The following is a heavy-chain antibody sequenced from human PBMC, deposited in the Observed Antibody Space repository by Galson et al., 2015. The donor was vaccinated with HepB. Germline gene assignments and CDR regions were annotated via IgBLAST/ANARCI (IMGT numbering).Heavy chain of an antibody. CDR3: ARGALVAVVDATQNNWFAP. V-gene: IGHV1-18*01. CDR2: INAYNQNT. J-gene: IGHJ5*02. Sequence: SVKVSCKASGYNFPTYPITWVRQAPGQGLEWMGWINAYNQNTNYAQHLQGRVTMTTDTSTSTAYMEVRSLRSDDTAVYYCARGALVAVVDATQNNWFAPWGQGTLITVSS. D-gene: IGHD2-15*01. CDR1: GYNFPTYP.